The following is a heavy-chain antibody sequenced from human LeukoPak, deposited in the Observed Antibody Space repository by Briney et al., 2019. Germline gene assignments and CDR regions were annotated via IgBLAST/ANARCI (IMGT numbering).Heavy chain of an antibody. Sequence: GGSLRLSCAASGFTVSSNYMSWVRQAPGKGLEWVSVIYSGGSTYYADSVKGRFTISRDNSKNTLYLQMNSLRAEDTAVYYCARSRCPNGILGYCFDYWGQGTLVTVSS. D-gene: IGHD4-17*01. J-gene: IGHJ4*02. CDR2: IYSGGST. V-gene: IGHV3-53*01. CDR3: ARSRCPNGILGYCFDY. CDR1: GFTVSSNY.